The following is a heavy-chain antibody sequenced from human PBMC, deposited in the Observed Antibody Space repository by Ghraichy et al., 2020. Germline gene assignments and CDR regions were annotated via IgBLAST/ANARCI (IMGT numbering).Heavy chain of an antibody. D-gene: IGHD7-27*01. CDR3: AKDLSSGDPWLANWFDP. Sequence: GESLNISCAASEFTFSGYGIHWVRQAPGKGLEWVAVMSYAGSNKFYADSVKGRFTISRDNSKNTVYLEMNSLRAEDTAVYYCAKDLSSGDPWLANWFDPWGHGTLVTVSS. V-gene: IGHV3-30*18. CDR1: EFTFSGYG. J-gene: IGHJ5*02. CDR2: MSYAGSNK.